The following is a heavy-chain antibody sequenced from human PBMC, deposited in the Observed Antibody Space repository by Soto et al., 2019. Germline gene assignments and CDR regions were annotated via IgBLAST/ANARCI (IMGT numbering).Heavy chain of an antibody. Sequence: PGESLKISCKAFGYSFTNYWIAWMRQMPGKGLEWMGIIYPGDSDPRYSPSFQGQVTISADNSISTAYLQWSSLRASDTAIYYCARTNGAGSYYNHWGQGTLVTVS. CDR2: IYPGDSDP. D-gene: IGHD3-10*01. V-gene: IGHV5-51*01. CDR1: GYSFTNYW. J-gene: IGHJ5*02. CDR3: ARTNGAGSYYNH.